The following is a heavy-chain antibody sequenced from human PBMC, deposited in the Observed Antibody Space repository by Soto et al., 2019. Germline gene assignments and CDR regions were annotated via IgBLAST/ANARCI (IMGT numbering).Heavy chain of an antibody. CDR3: AKNLQLWSQEDYFDY. J-gene: IGHJ4*02. D-gene: IGHD5-18*01. CDR1: GFTFSSYG. Sequence: PGGSLRLSCAASGFTFSSYGMHWVRQAPGKGLEWVAVISYDGSNKYYADSVKGRFTISRDNSKNTLYLQMNSLRAEDTAVYYCAKNLQLWSQEDYFDYWGQGTLVTVSS. V-gene: IGHV3-30*18. CDR2: ISYDGSNK.